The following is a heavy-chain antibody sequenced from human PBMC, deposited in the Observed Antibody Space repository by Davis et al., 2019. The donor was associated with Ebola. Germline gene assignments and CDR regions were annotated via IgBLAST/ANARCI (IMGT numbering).Heavy chain of an antibody. CDR3: ATGSGYAYYYYGMDV. CDR2: IYSGGST. Sequence: GESLKISCAASGFTVSSNYMSWVRQAPGKGLEWVSVIYSGGSTYYADSVKGRFTISRDNSKNTLYLQMNSLRAEDTAVYYCATGSGYAYYYYGMDVWGQGTTVTVSS. CDR1: GFTVSSNY. J-gene: IGHJ6*02. D-gene: IGHD3-3*01. V-gene: IGHV3-53*01.